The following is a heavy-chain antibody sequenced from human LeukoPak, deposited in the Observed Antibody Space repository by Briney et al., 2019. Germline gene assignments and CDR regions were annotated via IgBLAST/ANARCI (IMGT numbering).Heavy chain of an antibody. D-gene: IGHD1-14*01. Sequence: SQTLSLTCAVSGGSISSGCYSWSWIRQPPGQGLEWIGYIYHSGSTYYNPSLKSRVTISVDRSKNQFSLKLSSVTAADTAVYYCARGYGAFDIWGQGTMVTVSS. V-gene: IGHV4-30-2*01. CDR3: ARGYGAFDI. CDR2: IYHSGST. J-gene: IGHJ3*02. CDR1: GGSISSGCYS.